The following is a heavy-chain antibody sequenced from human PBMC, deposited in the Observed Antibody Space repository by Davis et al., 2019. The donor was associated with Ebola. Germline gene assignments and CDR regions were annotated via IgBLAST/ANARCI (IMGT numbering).Heavy chain of an antibody. CDR3: ARAQFPTTSDH. V-gene: IGHV1-18*04. CDR1: CYTFTNYG. D-gene: IGHD1-1*01. CDR2: INPHNGNT. J-gene: IGHJ4*02. Sequence: ASVKVSCKASCYTFTNYGITWVRQAPGQGLEWMGWINPHNGNTNYAQNVQGRVIMTSDTATTTAYMEVGSLRSDDTAVYYCARAQFPTTSDHWGQGTLVTVSS.